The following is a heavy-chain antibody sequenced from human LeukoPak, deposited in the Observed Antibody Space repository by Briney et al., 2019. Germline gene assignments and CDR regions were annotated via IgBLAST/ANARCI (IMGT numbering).Heavy chain of an antibody. V-gene: IGHV3-48*01. CDR3: TRDANWNPDY. Sequence: GGSLRLSCAASGFTFSSYSMNWVRQAPGKGLEWVSYISSSSSTKFYADSVKGRFTISRDNAENSLYLQMNSLRAEDTAVYYCTRDANWNPDYWGQGTLVTVSS. CDR1: GFTFSSYS. J-gene: IGHJ4*02. D-gene: IGHD1-1*01. CDR2: ISSSSSTK.